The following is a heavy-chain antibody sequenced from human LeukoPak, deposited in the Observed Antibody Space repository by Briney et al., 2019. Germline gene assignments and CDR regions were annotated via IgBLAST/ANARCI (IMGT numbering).Heavy chain of an antibody. CDR2: LSGSARST. Sequence: PGGSLRPSCAASGFTFSSYAMSWVRQAPGKGLEWVSSLSGSARSTYYADSVKGRFTISRDNLKDTLYLQMNSLRAEDTAVYYCATDLRTPSAWGQGTLVTVSS. V-gene: IGHV3-23*01. CDR3: ATDLRTPSA. D-gene: IGHD1-14*01. CDR1: GFTFSSYA. J-gene: IGHJ5*02.